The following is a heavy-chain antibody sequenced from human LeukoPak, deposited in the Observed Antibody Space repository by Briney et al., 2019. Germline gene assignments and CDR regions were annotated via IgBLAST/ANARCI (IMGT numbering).Heavy chain of an antibody. V-gene: IGHV3-30-3*01. Sequence: GGSLRLSCAASGFTFSSYAMHWVRQAPGKGLEWVAVISYDGSNKYYADSVKGRFTISRDNSKNTLYLQMNSLRAEDTAVYYCARDGYYDFWSGHEPSYYFDYWGQGTLVTVSS. D-gene: IGHD3-3*01. CDR3: ARDGYYDFWSGHEPSYYFDY. CDR1: GFTFSSYA. CDR2: ISYDGSNK. J-gene: IGHJ4*02.